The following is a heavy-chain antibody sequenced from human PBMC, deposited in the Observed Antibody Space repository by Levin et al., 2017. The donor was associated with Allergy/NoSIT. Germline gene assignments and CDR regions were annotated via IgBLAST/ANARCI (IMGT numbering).Heavy chain of an antibody. V-gene: IGHV3-21*06. CDR1: GFTFNSYS. D-gene: IGHD1-1*01. Sequence: GESLKISCAASGFTFNSYSMNWVRQAPGKGLEWVSSISTSSYYIYYADSMKGRFTISRDNTKNLLYLQMNSLRAEDTAVYYCARDNDGYGYFDYWGQGTLVTVSS. CDR3: ARDNDGYGYFDY. CDR2: ISTSSYYI. J-gene: IGHJ4*02.